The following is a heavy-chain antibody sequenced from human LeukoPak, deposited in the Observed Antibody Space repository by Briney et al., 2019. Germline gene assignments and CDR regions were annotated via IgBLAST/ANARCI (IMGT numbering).Heavy chain of an antibody. Sequence: SETLSLTCAVYGGSFSGYYWSWIRQPAGKGLEWIGRIYTSGSTNYNPSLKSRVTISVDTSKNQFSLKLSSVTAADTAVYYCARAASYYYGSGSYYKDYYYYYMDAWGKGTTVTVSS. V-gene: IGHV4-59*10. CDR1: GGSFSGYY. CDR2: IYTSGST. CDR3: ARAASYYYGSGSYYKDYYYYYMDA. J-gene: IGHJ6*03. D-gene: IGHD3-10*01.